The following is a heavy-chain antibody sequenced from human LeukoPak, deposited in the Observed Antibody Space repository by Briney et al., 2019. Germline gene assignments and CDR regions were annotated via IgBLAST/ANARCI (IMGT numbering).Heavy chain of an antibody. D-gene: IGHD3-3*01. Sequence: GGSLRLSCVASGFTFGKYWMSWVRRAPGKGLEWVANIKLDGSEKNYVDSVKGRFTISRDNTKNSLYLQMNSLRVEDTAVFYCAGDQYDTWSRRGNFDSWGQGTLVIVSS. CDR1: GFTFGKYW. V-gene: IGHV3-7*03. J-gene: IGHJ4*02. CDR2: IKLDGSEK. CDR3: AGDQYDTWSRRGNFDS.